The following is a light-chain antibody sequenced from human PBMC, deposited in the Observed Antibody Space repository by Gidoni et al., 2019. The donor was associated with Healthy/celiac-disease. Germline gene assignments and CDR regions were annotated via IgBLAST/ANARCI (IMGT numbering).Light chain of an antibody. CDR2: KDS. V-gene: IGLV3-25*03. CDR1: ALPKQY. J-gene: IGLJ2*01. CDR3: QSADISCTVV. Sequence: SDELTQPPAVAVSPGQTARITCPGDALPKQYAYWYQQKPGQAPVLVIYKDSERPSGIPERFSGSSSGTTVTLTISGVHAEDAADYYCQSADISCTVVFGGGTKLTVL.